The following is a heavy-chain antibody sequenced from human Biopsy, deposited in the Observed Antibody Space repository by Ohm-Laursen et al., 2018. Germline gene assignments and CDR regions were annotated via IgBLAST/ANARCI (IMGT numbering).Heavy chain of an antibody. J-gene: IGHJ3*02. Sequence: SETLSLTCAVSGGSISGSSWSWIRQAPGKGLEWIGYISYSRDTNSNPSLKSRITISVDTSKHQFSLNLTSSTAADTAVYYCAKHGSGWTGDDAFHIWGQGRMVTVSS. D-gene: IGHD6-19*01. V-gene: IGHV4-59*08. CDR1: GGSISGSS. CDR3: AKHGSGWTGDDAFHI. CDR2: ISYSRDT.